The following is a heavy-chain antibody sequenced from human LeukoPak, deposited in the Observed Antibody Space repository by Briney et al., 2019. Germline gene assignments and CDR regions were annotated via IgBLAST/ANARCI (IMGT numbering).Heavy chain of an antibody. CDR1: GFTFRSYT. CDR3: ARVWGIGVVTHHDY. V-gene: IGHV3-21*01. Sequence: GGSLRLSCAPSGFTFRSYTMNWVRQAPGKGLEWVSSISSRGSYIYYADSVKGRFTISRDNAENSLYLQMNSLRAEDTAVYYCARVWGIGVVTHHDYWGQGTLVTVSS. D-gene: IGHD3-3*01. J-gene: IGHJ4*02. CDR2: ISSRGSYI.